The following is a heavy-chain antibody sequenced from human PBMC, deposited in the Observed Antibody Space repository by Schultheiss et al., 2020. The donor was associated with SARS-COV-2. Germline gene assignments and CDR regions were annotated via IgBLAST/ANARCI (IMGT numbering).Heavy chain of an antibody. Sequence: GGSLRLSCAASGFTFSSYGMHWVRQAPGKGLEWVSYISGSGGTIYYADSLRGRFIISRDNAKNSLYLQMNSLSAEDSAVYYCARDNTYLGPMDVWGQGTTVTGSS. J-gene: IGHJ6*01. CDR1: GFTFSSYG. CDR2: ISGSGGTI. D-gene: IGHD2/OR15-2a*01. V-gene: IGHV3-48*04. CDR3: ARDNTYLGPMDV.